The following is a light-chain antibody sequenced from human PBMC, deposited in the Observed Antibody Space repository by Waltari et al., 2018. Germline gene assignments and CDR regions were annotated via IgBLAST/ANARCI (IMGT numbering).Light chain of an antibody. CDR1: QSVSSY. V-gene: IGKV3-11*01. CDR3: QQRSNWLFT. Sequence: EIVLTQSPATLSLSPGERATLSCMASQSVSSYLAWYQQKPGQAPRLLIYDASNRATGIPARFSGSGSGTDFTLTISSLEPEDFAVYYCQQRSNWLFTFGGGTKVEIK. J-gene: IGKJ4*01. CDR2: DAS.